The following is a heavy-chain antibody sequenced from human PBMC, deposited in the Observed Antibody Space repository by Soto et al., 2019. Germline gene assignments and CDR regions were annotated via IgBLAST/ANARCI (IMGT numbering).Heavy chain of an antibody. Sequence: EVQLVESGGGLVQPGRSLRLSCGASGFTFDDYAMHWVRQAPGKGLEWVSGISWNSGNIGYADSVKGRFTISRDNAKDFLYQKMNRMSDEDTVLYYCEQGSMSAGSRFYFDSWGQGTLVTVSS. V-gene: IGHV3-9*01. J-gene: IGHJ4*02. CDR2: ISWNSGNI. D-gene: IGHD2-15*01. CDR3: EQGSMSAGSRFYFDS. CDR1: GFTFDDYA.